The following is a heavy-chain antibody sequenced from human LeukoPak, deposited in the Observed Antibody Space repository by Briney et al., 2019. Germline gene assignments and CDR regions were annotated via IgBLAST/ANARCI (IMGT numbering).Heavy chain of an antibody. D-gene: IGHD2-21*02. CDR1: GFLFEEYG. J-gene: IGHJ4*02. CDR2: ISWNGLSI. V-gene: IGHV3-20*04. Sequence: GGSLRLSCEASGFLFEEYGMSWIRQRPGKGLEWVAGISWNGLSIHYADSVKGRFTSSRDDAKKSLFLHMDGLSAEDTAFYYCARRGGYCSGDCYPDNWGQGTLVIVSS. CDR3: ARRGGYCSGDCYPDN.